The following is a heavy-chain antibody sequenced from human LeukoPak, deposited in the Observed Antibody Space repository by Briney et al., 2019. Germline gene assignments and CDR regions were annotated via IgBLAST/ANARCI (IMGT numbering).Heavy chain of an antibody. CDR1: GYTFSSYD. CDR2: MNPNSGTT. V-gene: IGHV1-8*01. J-gene: IGHJ6*03. Sequence: VASVKVSCKASGYTFSSYDISWVRQAPGQGLEWMGWMNPNSGTTGYAQKLQGRVTMTRNSYISTAYMDLSSLTSEETAVYYCARARWGILTWLWSRLAPYYMDVGGKGTTVTVS. CDR3: ARARWGILTWLWSRLAPYYMDV. D-gene: IGHD5-18*01.